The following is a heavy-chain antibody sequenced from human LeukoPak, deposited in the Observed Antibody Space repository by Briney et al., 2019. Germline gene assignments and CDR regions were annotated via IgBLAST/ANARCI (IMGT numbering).Heavy chain of an antibody. V-gene: IGHV3-30-3*01. J-gene: IGHJ5*02. CDR1: GFTFSSYA. CDR3: AKDRSLTPYNWFDP. Sequence: PGGSLRLSCAASGFTFSSYAMHWVRQAPGKGLEWVAVISYDGSNKYYADSVKGRFTISRDNSKNTLYLQMNSLRAEDTAVYYCAKDRSLTPYNWFDPWGQGTLVTVSS. CDR2: ISYDGSNK.